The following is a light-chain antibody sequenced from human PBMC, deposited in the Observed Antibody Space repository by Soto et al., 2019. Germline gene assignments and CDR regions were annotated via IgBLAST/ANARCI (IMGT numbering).Light chain of an antibody. CDR2: AAT. CDR1: QSVTSGY. J-gene: IGKJ4*01. Sequence: VLTQSPSTLSLSPGERATLSCRASQSVTSGYLAWYQQIPGQPPRLLMYAATTRPTGIPGWFWGGGSGRDFTLTIGRLEPEDVAFYYCQQYGGIPITFGGGTRVEI. V-gene: IGKV3-20*01. CDR3: QQYGGIPIT.